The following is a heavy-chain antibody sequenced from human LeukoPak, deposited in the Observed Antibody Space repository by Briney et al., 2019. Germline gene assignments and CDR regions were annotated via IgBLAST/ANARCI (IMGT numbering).Heavy chain of an antibody. V-gene: IGHV4-34*01. D-gene: IGHD3-22*01. CDR2: INHSGST. CDR1: GGSFSDYY. J-gene: IGHJ4*02. CDR3: ARGTYYYDSSGYSSLGNFDY. Sequence: SETLSLTCAVYGGSFSDYYWSWIRQPPEKGLEWIGEINHSGSTNYNPSLKSRVTISVDTSKNQFSLKLSSVTAADTAVYYCARGTYYYDSSGYSSLGNFDYWGQGTLVTVSS.